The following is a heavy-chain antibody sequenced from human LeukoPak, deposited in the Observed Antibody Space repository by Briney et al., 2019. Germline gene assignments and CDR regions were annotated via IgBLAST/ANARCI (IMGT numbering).Heavy chain of an antibody. J-gene: IGHJ4*02. V-gene: IGHV1-46*01. CDR2: INPSGGST. CDR3: ARVDDSSGYYSYYFDY. Sequence: ASVKVSCKASGGTFSSYAISWVRQAPGQGLEWMGIINPSGGSTSYAQKFQGRVTMTRDTSTSTVYMELSSLRSEDTAVYYCARVDDSSGYYSYYFDYWSQGTLVTVSS. CDR1: GGTFSSYA. D-gene: IGHD3-22*01.